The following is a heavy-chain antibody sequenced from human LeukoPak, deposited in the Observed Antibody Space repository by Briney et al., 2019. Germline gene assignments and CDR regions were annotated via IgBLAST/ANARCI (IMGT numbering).Heavy chain of an antibody. Sequence: GGSLRLSCAASGFTFSSYAMHRVRQAPGKGLEWVAVISYDGSNKYYADSVKGRFTISRDNSKNTLYLQMNSLRAEDTAVYYCAREWDIVVVVAGLDYWGQGTLVTVSS. CDR1: GFTFSSYA. CDR2: ISYDGSNK. J-gene: IGHJ4*02. CDR3: AREWDIVVVVAGLDY. D-gene: IGHD2-15*01. V-gene: IGHV3-30-3*01.